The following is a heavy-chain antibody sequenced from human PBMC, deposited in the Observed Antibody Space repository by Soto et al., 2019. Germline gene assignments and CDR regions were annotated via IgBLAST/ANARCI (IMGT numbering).Heavy chain of an antibody. D-gene: IGHD4-17*01. CDR1: GGSISSYY. CDR2: IYYSGST. J-gene: IGHJ4*02. CDR3: ARGPTVTTLDY. Sequence: PSETLSLTCTVSGGSISSYYWSWIRQPPGKGLEWIGYIYYSGSTNYNPSLKSRVTISVDTSKNQFSLKLSSVTAADTAVYYCARGPTVTTLDYWGQGPLVTVSS. V-gene: IGHV4-59*01.